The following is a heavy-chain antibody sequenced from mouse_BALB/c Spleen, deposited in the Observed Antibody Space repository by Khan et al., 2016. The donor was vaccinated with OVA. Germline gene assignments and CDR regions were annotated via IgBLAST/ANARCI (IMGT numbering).Heavy chain of an antibody. D-gene: IGHD2-14*01. CDR1: GYTFTSYT. Sequence: QVQLQQPGAELARPGASVKMSCKASGYTFTSYTMHWVKQRPGQGLEWIGYINPSSSYPNYNQKFKDKATLTADKSSSTAYMQLSSLTSEDSAVYYCTREGAYYRSDGWFAYWGQGTLATVSA. V-gene: IGHV1-4*01. J-gene: IGHJ3*01. CDR3: TREGAYYRSDGWFAY. CDR2: INPSSSYP.